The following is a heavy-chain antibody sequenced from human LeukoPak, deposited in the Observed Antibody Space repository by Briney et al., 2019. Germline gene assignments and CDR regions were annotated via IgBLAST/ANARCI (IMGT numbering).Heavy chain of an antibody. D-gene: IGHD6-13*01. CDR2: IRYDGSNK. J-gene: IGHJ6*03. Sequence: GGALRLSCAPPAFTFSSYGMHWVRQAPGKGLEWVAFIRYDGSNKYYVDSVKGPFTLSTDKSKNTLYVQMNSLRAEDTAVYYCTPRGYSSSLNYYYYYMDVWGKGTTVTVSS. V-gene: IGHV3-30*02. CDR3: TPRGYSSSLNYYYYYMDV. CDR1: AFTFSSYG.